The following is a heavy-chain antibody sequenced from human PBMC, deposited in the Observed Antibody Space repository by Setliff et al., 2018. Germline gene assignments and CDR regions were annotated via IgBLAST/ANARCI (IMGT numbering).Heavy chain of an antibody. V-gene: IGHV3-23*01. CDR2: ITHSGWDT. CDR1: GFTFWSYA. J-gene: IGHJ4*02. Sequence: PGGSLRLSCAASGFTFWSYAMSWVRQAPGKGLEWISAITHSGWDTYHADSVKGRFPIATANSQNTLFLQMNSLRVEDTAVYFCVKGSSDSRPYYFDYWGQGMLVTVSS. D-gene: IGHD2-2*01. CDR3: VKGSSDSRPYYFDY.